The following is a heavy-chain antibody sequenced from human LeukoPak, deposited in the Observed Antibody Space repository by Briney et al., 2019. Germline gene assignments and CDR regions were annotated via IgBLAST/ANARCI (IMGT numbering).Heavy chain of an antibody. V-gene: IGHV3-11*03. CDR3: ATTLGHYGSGSYYCDQ. CDR1: GFTFGDFY. CDR2: ISGTSMYT. D-gene: IGHD3-10*01. Sequence: GGSLRLSCAASGFTFGDFYMSWIRQAPGKRLEWVSYISGTSMYTNYADSVKGRFTVSRDNAKNSLYLEMHSLRADDTAVYYCATTLGHYGSGSYYCDQWGQGTLVTVSS. J-gene: IGHJ4*02.